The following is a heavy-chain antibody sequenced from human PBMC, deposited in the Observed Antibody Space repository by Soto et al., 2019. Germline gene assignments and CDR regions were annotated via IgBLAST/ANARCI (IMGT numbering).Heavy chain of an antibody. J-gene: IGHJ3*02. D-gene: IGHD3-22*01. CDR3: SISQELITMIVVSDSFDI. CDR2: IIPVLGVE. Sequence: GASVKVSCKASGGAFSSYIVSWVRQAPGQGLEWMGRIIPVLGVEYYAQKLQGRVTITADTSTSTAYMELRSLRSDDTAVYYCSISQELITMIVVSDSFDIWGQGTMVTV. V-gene: IGHV1-69*02. CDR1: GGAFSSYI.